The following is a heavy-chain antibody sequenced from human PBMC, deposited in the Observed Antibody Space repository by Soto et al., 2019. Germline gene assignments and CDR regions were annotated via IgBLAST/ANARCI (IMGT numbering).Heavy chain of an antibody. Sequence: QVSLVQSGAEVKKPGASVKVSCKASGYTFTSYYVHWVRQAPGQGLEWMGIINPSGATTTYAQNFQGRAAMTRDTSTSTVYMELSSLRSEDTAVYYCARRDCFSSSCYFKHWGQGTLVTVSS. CDR3: ARRDCFSSSCYFKH. V-gene: IGHV1-46*01. D-gene: IGHD2-2*01. CDR1: GYTFTSYY. J-gene: IGHJ4*02. CDR2: INPSGATT.